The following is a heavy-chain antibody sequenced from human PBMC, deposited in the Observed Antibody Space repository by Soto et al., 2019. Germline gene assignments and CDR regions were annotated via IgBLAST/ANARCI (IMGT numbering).Heavy chain of an antibody. CDR2: IYTSGST. Sequence: SETLSLTCTVSGGSISSYYWRWMREPAGKGLEWIGRIYTSGSTNYNPSLKSRVTMSVDTSKNQFSLKLSSVTAADTAVYYCARDLPGIAARGENNWFDPWGQGTLVTVSS. D-gene: IGHD6-6*01. J-gene: IGHJ5*02. V-gene: IGHV4-4*07. CDR1: GGSISSYY. CDR3: ARDLPGIAARGENNWFDP.